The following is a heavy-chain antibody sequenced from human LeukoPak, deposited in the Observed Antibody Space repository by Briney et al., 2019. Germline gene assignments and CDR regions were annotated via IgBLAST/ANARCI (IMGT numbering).Heavy chain of an antibody. CDR1: GFTFSSYA. Sequence: GGSLRLSCAASGFTFSSYAMSWVRQAPGKGLEWVSAISGSGGSTYYADSVKGRFTISRDNSKNTLYLQMNSLRAEDTAVYYCAKEIHYDSSGYSEYYFDYWGQGTLVTVSS. CDR2: ISGSGGST. J-gene: IGHJ4*02. D-gene: IGHD3-22*01. CDR3: AKEIHYDSSGYSEYYFDY. V-gene: IGHV3-23*01.